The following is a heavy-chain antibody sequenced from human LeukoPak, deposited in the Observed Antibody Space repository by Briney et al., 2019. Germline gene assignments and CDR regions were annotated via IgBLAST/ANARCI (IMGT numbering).Heavy chain of an antibody. V-gene: IGHV3-66*01. J-gene: IGHJ4*02. Sequence: GGSLRLSCAASGFTVSSNYMSWVRQAPGKGLEWVSVIYSGGSTYYADSVKGRFTISRDNSKNTLYLQMNSLRAEDTAVYYCAGMTSVTSVFDYWGQGTLVTVSS. CDR1: GFTVSSNY. CDR3: AGMTSVTSVFDY. CDR2: IYSGGST. D-gene: IGHD4-17*01.